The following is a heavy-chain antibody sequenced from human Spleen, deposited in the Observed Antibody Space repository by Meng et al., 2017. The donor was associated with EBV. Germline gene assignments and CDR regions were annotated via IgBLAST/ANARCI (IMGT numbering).Heavy chain of an antibody. CDR3: APDYGDD. CDR2: ISGSGDST. Sequence: EVQLLESGGGLVQPGGSLRLSCAASRFTFSSYAMSWVRQAPGKGLEWVSSISGSGDSTYYADSVKGRFTLSRDNSKNTLYLQLNSLRAEDTAVYYCAPDYGDDWGQGTLVTVSS. CDR1: RFTFSSYA. J-gene: IGHJ4*02. V-gene: IGHV3-23*01.